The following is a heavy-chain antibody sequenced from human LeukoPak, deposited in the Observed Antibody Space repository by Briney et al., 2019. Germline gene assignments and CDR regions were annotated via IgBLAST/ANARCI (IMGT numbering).Heavy chain of an antibody. J-gene: IGHJ4*02. CDR1: GFSFRKYS. CDR2: ITGREGNT. CDR3: AKDRYGDYAYYFDY. V-gene: IGHV3-23*01. D-gene: IGHD4-17*01. Sequence: GGSLRLSCVASGFSFRKYSMSWVRQAPGQGLEWVSSITGREGNTYAADSVKGRFTISRDNSKNTLYLQMNSLRVEDTAVYYCAKDRYGDYAYYFDYWGQGTLVTVSS.